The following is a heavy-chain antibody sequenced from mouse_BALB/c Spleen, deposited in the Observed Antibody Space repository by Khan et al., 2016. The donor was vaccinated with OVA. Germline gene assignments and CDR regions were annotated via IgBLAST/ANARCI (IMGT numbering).Heavy chain of an antibody. CDR2: IISGGSYT. CDR3: SSQPGYYGRMSYFDY. Sequence: EVELVESGGDSVKPGGSLKLSCAASGFTISSYGMSWVRRTPDKRLEWFATIISGGSYTYYPDSVQGRFTIYRDIAKNPLYLQLSRLKSEDPAMYSCSSQPGYYGRMSYFDYWGQGTTLTVSS. CDR1: GFTISSYG. D-gene: IGHD1-1*01. J-gene: IGHJ2*01. V-gene: IGHV5-6*01.